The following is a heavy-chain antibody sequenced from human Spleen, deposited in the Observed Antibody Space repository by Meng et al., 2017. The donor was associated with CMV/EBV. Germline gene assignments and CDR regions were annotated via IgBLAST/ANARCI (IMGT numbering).Heavy chain of an antibody. Sequence: GESLKISCAASGFTFSSYAMHWVRQVPGKGLEWVAVISYDGSNKYHADSAKGRLTISRDNSKNTLYLQMNSLRAEDTAVYYCAREMERNCTNGVCYRSDAFDIWGQGTMVTVSS. CDR3: AREMERNCTNGVCYRSDAFDI. D-gene: IGHD2-8*01. CDR2: ISYDGSNK. V-gene: IGHV3-30*04. CDR1: GFTFSSYA. J-gene: IGHJ3*02.